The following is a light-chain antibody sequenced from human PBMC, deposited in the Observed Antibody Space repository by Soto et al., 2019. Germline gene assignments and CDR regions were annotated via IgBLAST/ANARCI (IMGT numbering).Light chain of an antibody. Sequence: QSALTQPPSASGSPGQSVAISCTGTSSDVGGYNYVSWYQQYPGKAPKLVIYEVSRRPSGVPDRFSGSKSGNTASLTVSGLQAEDEADYYCSSDTGSNGMIFGGGTQLTVL. CDR1: SSDVGGYNY. V-gene: IGLV2-8*01. CDR2: EVS. CDR3: SSDTGSNGMI. J-gene: IGLJ2*01.